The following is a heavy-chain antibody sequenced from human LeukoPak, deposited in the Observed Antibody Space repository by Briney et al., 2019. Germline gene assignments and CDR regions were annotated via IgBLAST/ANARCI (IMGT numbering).Heavy chain of an antibody. CDR3: ARVSVYSGYDSGLYYFDY. V-gene: IGHV1-2*02. CDR1: GYTFTGYY. CDR2: INPNSGGT. D-gene: IGHD5-12*01. J-gene: IGHJ4*02. Sequence: ASVKVSCKASGYTFTGYYMHWVRQAPGQGLEWMGWINPNSGGTNYAQKFQGRVTMTRDTSISTAYMELSRLRFGDTAVYYCARVSVYSGYDSGLYYFDYWGQGTLVTVSS.